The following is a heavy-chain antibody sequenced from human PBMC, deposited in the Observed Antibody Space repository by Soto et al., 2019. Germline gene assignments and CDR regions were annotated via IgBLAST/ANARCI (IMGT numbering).Heavy chain of an antibody. Sequence: QVQLQQWGAGLLKPSETLSLTCAVYGGSFSGYYWSWIRQPPGKGLEWIGEINHSGSTNYNPSLTRRVPISVDTSKNQFSLKLSSVTAADTAVYYCARGTMLGIEAYYYYGMDVWGQGTPVTVSS. V-gene: IGHV4-34*01. J-gene: IGHJ6*02. CDR2: INHSGST. CDR3: ARGTMLGIEAYYYYGMDV. D-gene: IGHD7-27*01. CDR1: GGSFSGYY.